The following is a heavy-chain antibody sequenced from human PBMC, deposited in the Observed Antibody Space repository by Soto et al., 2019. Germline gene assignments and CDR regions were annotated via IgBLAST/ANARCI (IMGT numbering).Heavy chain of an antibody. V-gene: IGHV4-39*01. J-gene: IGHJ4*02. Sequence: PSETLSLTCTVSGGSASSSSYYWGWVRQPPGKGLEWIGGVYYSGSTYYNPSLESRVTISVDKSKNQFSLKLMSLSAADTAVYYCGRLEGLATISYYFDYWGQGALVTVS. D-gene: IGHD3-9*01. CDR1: GGSASSSSYY. CDR3: GRLEGLATISYYFDY. CDR2: VYYSGST.